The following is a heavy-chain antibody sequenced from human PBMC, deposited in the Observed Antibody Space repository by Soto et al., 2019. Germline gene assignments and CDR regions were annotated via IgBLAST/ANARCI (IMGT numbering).Heavy chain of an antibody. V-gene: IGHV1-18*01. Sequence: QVQLVQSGAEVKKPGASVKVSCKASGYTFTSSGMSWVRQAPGQGLEWMGWISAHTGSSEYAQRFQGRVAMTTDRSSSTAYMELRSLRSDEAGVYYCARAFFDQGSHSRGHSFAAFDFWGPGTLVTVSS. CDR3: ARAFFDQGSHSRGHSFAAFDF. CDR1: GYTFTSSG. J-gene: IGHJ3*01. D-gene: IGHD3-22*01. CDR2: ISAHTGSS.